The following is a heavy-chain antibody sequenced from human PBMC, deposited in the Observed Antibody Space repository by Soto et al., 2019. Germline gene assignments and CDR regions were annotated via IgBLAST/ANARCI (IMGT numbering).Heavy chain of an antibody. D-gene: IGHD6-13*01. V-gene: IGHV3-21*01. CDR3: ARVADKAEAGYYYCYRMAV. Sequence: PGGSLRRSCAASGFTFSSYSMNCVRQAPGKGLEWFSSISSSSSYIYYADSVKGRFTISRDNAKNSLYLQMNSLRAEDTAVYYCARVADKAEAGYYYCYRMAVWAQGTTVTVSS. CDR2: ISSSSSYI. J-gene: IGHJ6*02. CDR1: GFTFSSYS.